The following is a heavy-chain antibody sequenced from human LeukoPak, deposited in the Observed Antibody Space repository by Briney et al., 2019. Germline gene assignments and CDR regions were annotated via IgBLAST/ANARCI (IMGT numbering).Heavy chain of an antibody. CDR2: INPSGGST. V-gene: IGHV1-46*01. Sequence: ASVKVSCKASGYTFTSYYMHWVRQAPGQGLEWMGIINPSGGSTSYAQKFQGRVTMTRDTSTSTVYMELSSLRSEDTAVYYCARVGPITMGEHHNYYYYMDVWGKGTTVTVSS. D-gene: IGHD3-10*01. J-gene: IGHJ6*03. CDR3: ARVGPITMGEHHNYYYYMDV. CDR1: GYTFTSYY.